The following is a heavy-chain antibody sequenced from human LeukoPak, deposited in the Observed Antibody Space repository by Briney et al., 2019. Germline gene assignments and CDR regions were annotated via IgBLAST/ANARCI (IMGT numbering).Heavy chain of an antibody. J-gene: IGHJ6*03. V-gene: IGHV3-74*01. Sequence: GGSLRLSCVTSGFTFSGYWMHWVRQGPEKGLELVSRIDNDGHGIIYADSVKGRFTTSRDNVRNTLYLQMNSLRVEDTAVYYCAAGGGWDPSFGVVTHIDAWGKGTTVVVS. CDR2: IDNDGHGI. CDR1: GFTFSGYW. CDR3: AAGGGWDPSFGVVTHIDA. D-gene: IGHD3-3*01.